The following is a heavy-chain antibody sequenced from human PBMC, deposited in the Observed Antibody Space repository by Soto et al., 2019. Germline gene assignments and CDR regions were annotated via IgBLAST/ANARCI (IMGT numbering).Heavy chain of an antibody. J-gene: IGHJ2*01. CDR3: ARVGSTVIAGYFDL. V-gene: IGHV4-34*01. CDR1: GGSFSGYY. D-gene: IGHD4-17*01. CDR2: INHSGST. Sequence: QVQLQQWGAGLLKPSETLSLTCAVYGGSFSGYYWSWIRQPPGKGLEWIGEINHSGSTNYNPSLKRRVTISVDTSKNQFSLKLSSVTAADTAVYYCARVGSTVIAGYFDLWGRGTLVTVSS.